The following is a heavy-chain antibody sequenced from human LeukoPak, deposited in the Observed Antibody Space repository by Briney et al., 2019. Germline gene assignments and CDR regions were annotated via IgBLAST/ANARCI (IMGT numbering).Heavy chain of an antibody. V-gene: IGHV3-23*01. D-gene: IGHD5-12*01. CDR2: LSKSGDNT. J-gene: IGHJ4*02. CDR3: ANALGTIDPFDY. CDR1: GFTFDDYA. Sequence: TGGSLRLSCAASGFTFDDYAMHWVGQAPGKGLEWFSSLSKSGDNTYYADSVKGRFTISRDNSKSTLYLQMNSLRGDDTAVYYCANALGTIDPFDYWGQGTLVIVSS.